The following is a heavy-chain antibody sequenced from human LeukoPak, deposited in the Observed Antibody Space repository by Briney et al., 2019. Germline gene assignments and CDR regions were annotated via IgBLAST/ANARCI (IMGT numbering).Heavy chain of an antibody. Sequence: PGGSLRLSCAASGFTFSSCSMNWVRQAPGKGLEWVSSISSSSSYIYYADSVKGRFTISRDNAKNSLYLQMNSLRAEDTAVYYCARVLRLITGTRGYYYMDVWGKGTTVTVSS. D-gene: IGHD1-20*01. J-gene: IGHJ6*03. V-gene: IGHV3-21*01. CDR3: ARVLRLITGTRGYYYMDV. CDR1: GFTFSSCS. CDR2: ISSSSSYI.